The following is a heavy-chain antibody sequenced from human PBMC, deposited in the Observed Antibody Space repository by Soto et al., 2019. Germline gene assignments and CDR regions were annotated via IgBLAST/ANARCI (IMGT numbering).Heavy chain of an antibody. Sequence: QVQLVQSGAEVKKPGSSVKVSCKASGGTFSSYAISWVRQAPGQGLEWMGGIIPIFGTANYAQKFQGRVTITADKSTSTAYMELSSLRTEDTAVYYCARELTGVGATATYFAYWGQGTLVTVSS. CDR1: GGTFSSYA. J-gene: IGHJ4*02. D-gene: IGHD3-9*01. V-gene: IGHV1-69*06. CDR2: IIPIFGTA. CDR3: ARELTGVGATATYFAY.